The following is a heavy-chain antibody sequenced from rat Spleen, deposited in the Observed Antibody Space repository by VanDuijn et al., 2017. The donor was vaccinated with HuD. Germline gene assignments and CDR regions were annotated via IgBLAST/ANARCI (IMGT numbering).Heavy chain of an antibody. CDR1: GFTFNNYW. Sequence: EVQLVESGGGLVQPGRSLKLSCVASGFTFNNYWMTWIRQAPGKGLEWVASITNTGGSTYYPDSVKGRFTISRDNAKSTLYLQMNSLRSEDTATYYCTRVGSSGDYWYFDFWGPGTMVTVSS. V-gene: IGHV5-31*01. CDR2: ITNTGGST. D-gene: IGHD4-3*01. CDR3: TRVGSSGDYWYFDF. J-gene: IGHJ1*01.